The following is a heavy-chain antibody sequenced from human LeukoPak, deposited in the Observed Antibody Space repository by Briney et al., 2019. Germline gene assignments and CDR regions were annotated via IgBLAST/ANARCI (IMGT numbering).Heavy chain of an antibody. CDR3: ARNSNGYYYGALDI. D-gene: IGHD3-22*01. V-gene: IGHV4-4*07. Sequence: PSETLSLSCTVSGGSISNYCWTWIRQPAGKGLEWIGRICTSGTTIYNPPLKSRVTMSEDTSKKQFSLKLSSVTAADTALYYCARNSNGYYYGALDIWGQGTMVTVSS. CDR1: GGSISNYC. J-gene: IGHJ3*02. CDR2: ICTSGTT.